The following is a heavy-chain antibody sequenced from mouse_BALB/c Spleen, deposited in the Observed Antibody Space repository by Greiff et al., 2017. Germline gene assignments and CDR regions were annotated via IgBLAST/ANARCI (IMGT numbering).Heavy chain of an antibody. D-gene: IGHD2-14*01. CDR3: ARQDYRYDGGVYLDY. Sequence: EVKLMESGGGLVQPGGSLKLSCAASGFTFSSYTMSWVRQTPEKRLEWVAYISNGGGSTYYPDTVKGRFTISRDNAKNTLYLQMSSLKSEDTAMYYCARQDYRYDGGVYLDYWGQGTTLTVSS. J-gene: IGHJ2*01. V-gene: IGHV5-12-2*01. CDR2: ISNGGGST. CDR1: GFTFSSYT.